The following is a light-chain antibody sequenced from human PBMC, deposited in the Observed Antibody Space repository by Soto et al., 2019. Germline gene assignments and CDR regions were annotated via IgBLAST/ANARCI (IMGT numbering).Light chain of an antibody. V-gene: IGLV3-21*02. CDR3: QVWDSSSDHLV. Sequence: SYELTQPPSVSVAPGQTARITCGGNNIGSKNVHWYQQKPGQAPVLVVYDDSDRPSGIPERFSGSNSGNTATLTISRVEAGDEADYYCQVWDSSSDHLVFGTGTKLTVL. CDR2: DDS. J-gene: IGLJ1*01. CDR1: NIGSKN.